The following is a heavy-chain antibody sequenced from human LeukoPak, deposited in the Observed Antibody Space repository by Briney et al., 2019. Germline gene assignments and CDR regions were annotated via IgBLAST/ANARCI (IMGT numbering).Heavy chain of an antibody. V-gene: IGHV3-48*01. D-gene: IGHD2-8*01. CDR2: ISSSSSTI. J-gene: IGHJ4*02. Sequence: GGSLRLSCAASGFTFSSYSMNWVRQAPGKGLEWVSYISSSSSTIYYADSVKGRFTISRDNAKNSLYLQMNSLRAEDTAVYYCAKDLVLMVYAIFDYWGQGTLVTVSS. CDR1: GFTFSSYS. CDR3: AKDLVLMVYAIFDY.